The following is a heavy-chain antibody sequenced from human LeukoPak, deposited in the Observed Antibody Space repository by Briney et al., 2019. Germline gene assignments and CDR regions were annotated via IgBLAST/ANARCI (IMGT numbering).Heavy chain of an antibody. V-gene: IGHV1-69*05. CDR2: IIPIFGTA. D-gene: IGHD3-22*01. CDR3: ASLGTDSD. Sequence: ASVKVSCKASGGTFSSYAISWVRQVPGQGLEWMGGIIPIFGTANYAQKFQGRFTITTDESTNTAYMELSSLRSEDTAVYYCASLGTDSDWGQGTLVTVSS. CDR1: GGTFSSYA. J-gene: IGHJ4*02.